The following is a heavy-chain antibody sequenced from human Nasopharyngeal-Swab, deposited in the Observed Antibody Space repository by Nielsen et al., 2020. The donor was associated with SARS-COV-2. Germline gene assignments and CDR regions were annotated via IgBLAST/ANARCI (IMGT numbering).Heavy chain of an antibody. J-gene: IGHJ4*02. CDR3: AREGEYGAYDAPDY. CDR2: IVPAPGLP. Sequence: WVRQAPGQGLEWMGGIVPAPGLPNYAQKFRGRVTISADRSTTTSYLELSSLRSEDTAIYYCAREGEYGAYDAPDYWGQGTLVTVSS. V-gene: IGHV1-69*10. D-gene: IGHD5-12*01.